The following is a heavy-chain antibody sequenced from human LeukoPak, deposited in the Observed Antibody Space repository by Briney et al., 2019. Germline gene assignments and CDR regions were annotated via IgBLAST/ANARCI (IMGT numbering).Heavy chain of an antibody. CDR3: ARLYWSSNFDY. V-gene: IGHV4-59*12. D-gene: IGHD1-1*01. Sequence: PSETLSLTCTVSGGSISSYYWSWIRQPPGKGLEWIGYIYYSGSTNYNPSLKSRVTISVDKSKNQFSLKLSSVTAADTAVYYCARLYWSSNFDYWGQGTLVTVSS. J-gene: IGHJ4*02. CDR2: IYYSGST. CDR1: GGSISSYY.